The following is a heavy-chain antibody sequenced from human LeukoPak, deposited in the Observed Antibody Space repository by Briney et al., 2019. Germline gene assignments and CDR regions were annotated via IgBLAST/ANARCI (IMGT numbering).Heavy chain of an antibody. CDR3: AKLPGDNPIRWYFDL. V-gene: IGHV3-23*01. D-gene: IGHD4/OR15-4a*01. CDR2: ISERGDYT. Sequence: GGSLRLSCTVSGFTFSNYAMSWVRQAPGKGLEWASSISERGDYTYYADSVKGRFTISRDTSKNTLHLDLSTLRVDDTAIYYCAKLPGDNPIRWYFDLWGRGTLVAVSS. CDR1: GFTFSNYA. J-gene: IGHJ2*01.